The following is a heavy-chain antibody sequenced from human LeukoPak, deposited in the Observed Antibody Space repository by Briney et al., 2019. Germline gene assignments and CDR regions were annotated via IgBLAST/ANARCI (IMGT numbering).Heavy chain of an antibody. CDR2: ITGSGAST. J-gene: IGHJ5*02. CDR1: GFTFSGYA. Sequence: GGSLRLSCAASGFTFSGYAMTWVRQPPGKGLEWVSGITGSGASTHYADSVKGRFTISRDNAKNSLYLQMNSLRAEDTAVYYCARGSKDSSGYYRSSYNWFDPWGQGTLVTVSS. D-gene: IGHD3-22*01. V-gene: IGHV3-23*01. CDR3: ARGSKDSSGYYRSSYNWFDP.